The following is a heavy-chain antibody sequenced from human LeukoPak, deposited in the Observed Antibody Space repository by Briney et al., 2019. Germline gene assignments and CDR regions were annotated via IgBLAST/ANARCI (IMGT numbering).Heavy chain of an antibody. J-gene: IGHJ5*02. CDR2: INSDGSST. D-gene: IGHD3-9*01. CDR3: ARDYSPYYDILTGYKNSFDP. V-gene: IGHV3-74*01. Sequence: GGSLRLSCAASGFTFSSYWMHWVRQAPGKGLVWVSRINSDGSSTTYADSVKDRFTISRDNAKNTLYLQMNSLRAEDTAVYYCARDYSPYYDILTGYKNSFDPWGQGTLVTVSS. CDR1: GFTFSSYW.